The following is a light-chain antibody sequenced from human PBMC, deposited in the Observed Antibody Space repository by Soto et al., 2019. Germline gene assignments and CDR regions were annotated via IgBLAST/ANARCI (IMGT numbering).Light chain of an antibody. Sequence: QSALTQPTSVSGSPGQSITISCTGTSSDVGGYNYVSWYQQYPGKAPRLMIYDVSDRPTGVSNRYPGSKSGNTASLTISGLQAEDEADYYCSSYTSTSTFYVFGTGTKLTVL. CDR1: SSDVGGYNY. V-gene: IGLV2-14*01. J-gene: IGLJ1*01. CDR2: DVS. CDR3: SSYTSTSTFYV.